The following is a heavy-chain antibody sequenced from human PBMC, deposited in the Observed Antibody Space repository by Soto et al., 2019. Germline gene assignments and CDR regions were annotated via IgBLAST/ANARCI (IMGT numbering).Heavy chain of an antibody. V-gene: IGHV4-28*01. Sequence: SETLSLTCAVSGYSISSSNWWGWIRQPPGKGLEWIGYIYYSGSTYYNPSLKSRVTMSVDTSKNQFSLKLSSVTAVDTAVYYCARRGSEDYYGMDVWGQGTTVTVSS. D-gene: IGHD3-10*01. CDR2: IYYSGST. CDR1: GYSISSSNW. J-gene: IGHJ6*02. CDR3: ARRGSEDYYGMDV.